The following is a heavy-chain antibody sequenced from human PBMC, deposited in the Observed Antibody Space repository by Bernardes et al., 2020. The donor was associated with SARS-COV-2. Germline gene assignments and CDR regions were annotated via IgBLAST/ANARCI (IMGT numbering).Heavy chain of an antibody. V-gene: IGHV1-8*01. Sequence: SVKVSCKASGYTFTSYDINWVRQATGQGLEWMGWMNPNSGNTGYAQKFQGRVTMTRNTSISTAYMELSSLRSEDTAVYYCARGRPSSPGWFDPWGQGTLVTVSS. J-gene: IGHJ5*02. CDR1: GYTFTSYD. CDR2: MNPNSGNT. D-gene: IGHD6-6*01. CDR3: ARGRPSSPGWFDP.